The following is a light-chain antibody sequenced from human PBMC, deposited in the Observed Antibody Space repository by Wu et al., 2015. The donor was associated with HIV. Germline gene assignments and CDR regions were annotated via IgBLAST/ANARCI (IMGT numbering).Light chain of an antibody. J-gene: IGKJ1*01. Sequence: EVVLTQSPGTLSLSPGERATLSCRASRSVSSNYLAWYQQKPGQAPRLLIYAASSRAPGVPDRFSGSGSGADFTLNINRLEPEDFAVYYCQQYGHSPRTFGQGTKVEVK. CDR1: RSVSSNY. CDR3: QQYGHSPRT. CDR2: AAS. V-gene: IGKV3-20*01.